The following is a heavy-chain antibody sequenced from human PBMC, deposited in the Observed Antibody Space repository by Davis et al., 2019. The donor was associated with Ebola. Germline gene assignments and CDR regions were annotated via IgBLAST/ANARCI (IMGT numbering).Heavy chain of an antibody. Sequence: MPSETLSLTCTVSGGSVSSGSYYWGWIRQPPGKGLEWIGSIYYSGSTYYNPSLKSRVTISVDTPKNQFSLKLSSVTAADTAVYYCARLYAYYYDSSGYGRSYYFDYWGQGTLVTVSS. D-gene: IGHD3-22*01. J-gene: IGHJ4*02. V-gene: IGHV4-39*01. CDR2: IYYSGST. CDR3: ARLYAYYYDSSGYGRSYYFDY. CDR1: GGSVSSGSYY.